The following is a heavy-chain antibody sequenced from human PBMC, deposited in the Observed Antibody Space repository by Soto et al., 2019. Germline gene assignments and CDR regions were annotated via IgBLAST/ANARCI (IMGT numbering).Heavy chain of an antibody. CDR2: IDPSDSYT. V-gene: IGHV5-10-1*01. CDR3: AGAPYYYGSRSLAPHYGMDV. D-gene: IGHD3-10*01. CDR1: GYSFTSYW. Sequence: PGESLKISCKGSGYSFTSYWISWVRQMPGKGLEWMGRIDPSDSYTNYSPSFQGHVTISADKSISTASLQWSSLKASDTAMYYCAGAPYYYGSRSLAPHYGMDVWGQGTTVTVSS. J-gene: IGHJ6*02.